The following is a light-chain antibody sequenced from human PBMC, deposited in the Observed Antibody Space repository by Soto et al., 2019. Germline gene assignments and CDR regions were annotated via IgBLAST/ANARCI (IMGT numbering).Light chain of an antibody. CDR1: QDIRGA. Sequence: AIQVTQSPSSLSASVGDRVTITCLASQDIRGALAWYQQKPGKPPKLLIYHVSTLENGVPSRFSGDSSGTQFPLTISRLQPEDFGTYYCQQFNSYPLTFAHGTRLDIK. CDR3: QQFNSYPLT. CDR2: HVS. J-gene: IGKJ5*01. V-gene: IGKV1-13*02.